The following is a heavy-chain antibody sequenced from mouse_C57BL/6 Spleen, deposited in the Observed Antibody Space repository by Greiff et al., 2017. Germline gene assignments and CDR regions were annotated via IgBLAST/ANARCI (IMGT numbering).Heavy chain of an antibody. CDR1: GFNIKDYY. CDR2: IDPEDGEP. CDR3: AVNWDGGNY. Sequence: VQLQQSGAELVKPGASVKLSCTASGFNIKDYYMHWVKQRTEQGLEWIGRIDPEDGEPKYAPKFQGKATITAETSSNTAYLQLSRLTSEDTAVYYCAVNWDGGNYWGQGTTRTVSS. J-gene: IGHJ2*01. V-gene: IGHV14-2*01. D-gene: IGHD4-1*02.